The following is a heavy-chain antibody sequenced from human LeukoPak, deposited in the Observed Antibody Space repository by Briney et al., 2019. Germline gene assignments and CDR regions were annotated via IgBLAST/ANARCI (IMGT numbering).Heavy chain of an antibody. CDR2: ISYDGSNK. CDR3: AKDGVVVTAHYYFDY. Sequence: GGSLRLSCAASGFTFSSYGMHWVRQAPGKGLEWVAVISYDGSNKYYADSVKGRFTISRDNSKNTLYLQMNSLRAEDTAVYYCAKDGVVVTAHYYFDYWGQGTLVTVSS. CDR1: GFTFSSYG. V-gene: IGHV3-30*18. J-gene: IGHJ4*02. D-gene: IGHD2-21*02.